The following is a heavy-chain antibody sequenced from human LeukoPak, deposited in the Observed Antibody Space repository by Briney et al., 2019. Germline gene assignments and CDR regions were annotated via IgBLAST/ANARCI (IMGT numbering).Heavy chain of an antibody. J-gene: IGHJ6*02. Sequence: GGSLRLSCAASGFTFSNAWMSWVRQAPGKGLEWVGRIKSKTDGGTTDYAAPVKGRFTISRHDSKNTLYLQMNSLKTEDMAVYYCTTGRSYSYYYYYGMDVWGQGTTVTVSS. CDR2: IKSKTDGGTT. V-gene: IGHV3-15*01. CDR3: TTGRSYSYYYYYGMDV. CDR1: GFTFSNAW. D-gene: IGHD1-26*01.